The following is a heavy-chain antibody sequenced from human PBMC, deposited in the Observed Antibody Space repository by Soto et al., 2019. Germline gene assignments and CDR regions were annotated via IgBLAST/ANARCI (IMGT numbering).Heavy chain of an antibody. J-gene: IGHJ6*02. V-gene: IGHV5-10-1*01. CDR2: IDPTDSYT. CDR1: RYNVTSYW. Sequence: GGSLKISCSGSRYNVTSYWITWVRQMPGKGLEWMGRIDPTDSYTNYSPSFQGHVTISADMSINTAYLQWSSLKASDTAMYDWAATHPLVATSRGGSYGMDVWGQGTMVTVYS. CDR3: AATHPLVATSRGGSYGMDV. D-gene: IGHD3-10*01.